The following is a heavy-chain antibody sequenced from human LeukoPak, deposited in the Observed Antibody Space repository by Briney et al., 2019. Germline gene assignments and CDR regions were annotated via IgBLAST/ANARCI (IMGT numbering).Heavy chain of an antibody. D-gene: IGHD5-24*01. CDR2: MNPNSGNT. CDR3: ARGPPHGYNYLGFDY. V-gene: IGHV1-8*02. J-gene: IGHJ4*02. Sequence: GASVKVSCKASGGTFSSYAISWVRQAPGQGLEWMGWMNPNSGNTGYAQKFQGRVTMTRNTSISTAYMELSSLRSEDTAVYYCARGPPHGYNYLGFDYWGQGTLVTVSS. CDR1: GGTFSSYA.